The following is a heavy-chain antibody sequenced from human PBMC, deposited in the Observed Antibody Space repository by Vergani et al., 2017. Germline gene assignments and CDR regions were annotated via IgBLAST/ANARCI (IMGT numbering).Heavy chain of an antibody. Sequence: QVQLVQSGAEVKKPGASVKVSCKASGYTFTSYYMHWVRQAPGQGLEWMGIINPSGGTNYAQKFQGRVTMTRDTSISTAYMELSRLRSDDTAVYYCARTRSTFYSNSLNWFDPWGQGTLVTVSS. D-gene: IGHD4-11*01. CDR1: GYTFTSYY. CDR3: ARTRSTFYSNSLNWFDP. CDR2: INPSGGT. V-gene: IGHV1-2*02. J-gene: IGHJ5*02.